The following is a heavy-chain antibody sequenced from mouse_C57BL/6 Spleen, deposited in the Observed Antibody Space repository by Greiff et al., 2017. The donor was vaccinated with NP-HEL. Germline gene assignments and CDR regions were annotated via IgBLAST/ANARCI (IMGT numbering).Heavy chain of an antibody. D-gene: IGHD2-4*01. CDR2: INPNYGTT. CDR1: GYSFTDYN. V-gene: IGHV1-39*01. CDR3: ARSKGYDYDEYYYAMDY. Sequence: SGPELVKPGASVKISCKASGYSFTDYNMNWVKQSNGKSLEWIGVINPNYGTTSYNQKFKGKATLTVDQSSSTAYMQLNSLTSEDSAVYYCARSKGYDYDEYYYAMDYWGQGASVTVSS. J-gene: IGHJ4*01.